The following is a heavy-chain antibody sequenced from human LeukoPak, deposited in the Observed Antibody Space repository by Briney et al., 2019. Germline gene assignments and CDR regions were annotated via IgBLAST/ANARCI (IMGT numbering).Heavy chain of an antibody. CDR2: IYTSGST. Sequence: PSETLSLTCTVSGGSISTSNYYWGWIRQPPGKGLEWIGRIYTSGSTNYNPSLKSRVTISVDTSKNQFSLKLSSVTPADTAVYYCARVVQSAVVAATLLSYYYYYMDVWGKGTTVTISS. CDR3: ARVVQSAVVAATLLSYYYYYMDV. D-gene: IGHD2-15*01. V-gene: IGHV4-39*07. CDR1: GGSISTSNYY. J-gene: IGHJ6*03.